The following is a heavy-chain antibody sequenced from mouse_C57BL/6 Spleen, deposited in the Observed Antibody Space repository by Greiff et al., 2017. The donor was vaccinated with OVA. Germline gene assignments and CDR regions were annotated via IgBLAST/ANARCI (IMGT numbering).Heavy chain of an antibody. CDR2: IDPSDSYT. J-gene: IGHJ3*01. Sequence: QVQLQQPGAELVMPGASVKLSCKASGYTFTSYWMHWVKQRPGQGLEWIGEIDPSDSYTNYNQKFKSKATLTVDKSSSTAYMQLSSLTSEDSAVYYCARIYYGSSYGWFAYWGQGTLVTVSA. CDR1: GYTFTSYW. CDR3: ARIYYGSSYGWFAY. V-gene: IGHV1-69*01. D-gene: IGHD1-1*01.